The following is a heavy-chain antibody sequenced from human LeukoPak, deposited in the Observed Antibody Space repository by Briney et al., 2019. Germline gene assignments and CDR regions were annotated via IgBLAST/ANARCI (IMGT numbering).Heavy chain of an antibody. V-gene: IGHV1-69*04. CDR2: IIPIIDLA. J-gene: IGHJ4*02. CDR1: GYTFNSYG. Sequence: SVKVSCKPSGYTFNSYGISWVRQAPGQGLEWMGRIIPIIDLANYAQKFQGRVTITADESTSTAYMELSSLRSEDTAIYYCARDNPPYCNGGSCYSYWGQGTLVTISS. D-gene: IGHD2-15*01. CDR3: ARDNPPYCNGGSCYSY.